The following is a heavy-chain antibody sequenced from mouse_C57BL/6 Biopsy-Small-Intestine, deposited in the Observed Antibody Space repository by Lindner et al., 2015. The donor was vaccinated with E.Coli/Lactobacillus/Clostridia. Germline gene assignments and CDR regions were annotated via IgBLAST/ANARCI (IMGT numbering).Heavy chain of an antibody. V-gene: IGHV1-20*01. CDR3: TRTGNYVRSAMDY. Sequence: VQLQESGPELVKSGASVKMSCKASGYSFTDYFLNWVKQSHGKSLEWIGRINPYNGDAFYNQKFKDKATLTLDKSSNTAHMELRSLTSEDSALYYCTRTGNYVRSAMDYWGQGTSVTVSS. D-gene: IGHD2-1*01. J-gene: IGHJ4*01. CDR1: GYSFTDYF. CDR2: INPYNGDA.